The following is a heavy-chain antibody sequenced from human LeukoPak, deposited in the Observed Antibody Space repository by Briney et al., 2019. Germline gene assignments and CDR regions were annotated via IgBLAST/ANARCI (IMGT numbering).Heavy chain of an antibody. D-gene: IGHD2-15*01. CDR2: IIPIFGTA. CDR1: GGTFSSYA. Sequence: SVKVSCKASGGTFSSYAISWVRQAPGQGLEWMGGIIPIFGTANYAQKFQGRVTITAEESTSTAYMELSSLRSEDTAVYYCAREATNCSGGSCYSNWFDPWGQGTLVTVSS. CDR3: AREATNCSGGSCYSNWFDP. J-gene: IGHJ5*02. V-gene: IGHV1-69*13.